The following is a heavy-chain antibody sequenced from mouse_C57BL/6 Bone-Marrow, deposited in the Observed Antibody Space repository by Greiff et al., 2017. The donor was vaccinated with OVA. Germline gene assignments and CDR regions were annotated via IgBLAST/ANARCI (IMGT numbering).Heavy chain of an antibody. D-gene: IGHD2-2*01. J-gene: IGHJ4*01. CDR1: GFTFSDYG. CDR3: AMMLLWLRAYYYAMDY. Sequence: EVQGVESGGGLVKPGGSLKLSCAASGFTFSDYGMHWVRQAPEKGLEWVAYISSGSSTIYYADTVKGRFTISRDNARNTLFLQRTSLRSEDTAMYYCAMMLLWLRAYYYAMDYWGQGTSVTVSS. V-gene: IGHV5-17*01. CDR2: ISSGSSTI.